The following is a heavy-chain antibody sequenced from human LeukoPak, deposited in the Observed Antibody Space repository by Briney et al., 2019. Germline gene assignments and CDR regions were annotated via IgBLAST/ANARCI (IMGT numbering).Heavy chain of an antibody. CDR2: IYYSGST. J-gene: IGHJ6*04. D-gene: IGHD3-10*01. V-gene: IGHV4-31*03. CDR1: GGSISSGGYY. CDR3: ARGRITMVRGVRRYYGMDV. Sequence: PSETLSLTCTVSGGSISSGGYYWSWIRQHPGKGLEWIGYIYYSGSTYYNPSLKSRVTISVDTSKNQFSLKLSSVTAADTAVYYCARGRITMVRGVRRYYGMDVWGKGTTVTVSS.